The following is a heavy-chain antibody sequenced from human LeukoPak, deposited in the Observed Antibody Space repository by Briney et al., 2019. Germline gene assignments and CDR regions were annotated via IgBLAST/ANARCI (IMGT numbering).Heavy chain of an antibody. CDR1: GYSFTGYY. J-gene: IGHJ4*02. Sequence: ASVKVSCKASGYSFTGYYMHWVRPAPGQGLEWMGWINPNSGGTNYAQKFQGRVTMTRDTSISTAYMDLSRLRSDDTAVYYCARDAGVPTVPFDYWGQGTLVTVSS. CDR2: INPNSGGT. CDR3: ARDAGVPTVPFDY. V-gene: IGHV1-2*02. D-gene: IGHD4-17*01.